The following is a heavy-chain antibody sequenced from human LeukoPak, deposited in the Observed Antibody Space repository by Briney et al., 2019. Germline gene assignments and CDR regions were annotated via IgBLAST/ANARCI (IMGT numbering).Heavy chain of an antibody. CDR1: GGTFSSYA. J-gene: IGHJ6*03. Sequence: ASVKVSCKASGGTFSSYAISWVRQAPGQGLEWMGGIIPIFGTANYAQKFQGRVTITTDESTSTTYMELSSLRSEDTAVYYCARDTIFGGRYYYYYMDVWGKGTTVTVSS. CDR2: IIPIFGTA. CDR3: ARDTIFGGRYYYYYMDV. D-gene: IGHD3-3*01. V-gene: IGHV1-69*05.